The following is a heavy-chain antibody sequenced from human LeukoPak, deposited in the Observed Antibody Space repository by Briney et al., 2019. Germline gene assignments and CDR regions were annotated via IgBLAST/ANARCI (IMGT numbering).Heavy chain of an antibody. CDR3: ARERVVSDYNWFDP. D-gene: IGHD6-25*01. V-gene: IGHV4-34*01. Sequence: SETLSLTCAVHGASFAGYSWSWIRQSPGKGLEWIGEVNRVGYTIYNPSLKSRVNISIDTSATQFSLRLSSVTVADTAVYFCARERVVSDYNWFDPWGQGTLVTVSS. J-gene: IGHJ5*02. CDR1: GASFAGYS. CDR2: VNRVGYT.